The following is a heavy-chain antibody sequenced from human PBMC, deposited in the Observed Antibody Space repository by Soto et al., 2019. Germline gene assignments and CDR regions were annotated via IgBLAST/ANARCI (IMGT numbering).Heavy chain of an antibody. V-gene: IGHV4-59*01. D-gene: IGHD4-17*01. CDR3: ARLYGDYGRDYYYYYGMDV. CDR1: GGSISSYY. CDR2: IYYSGST. Sequence: SETLSLTCTVSGGSISSYYWSWIRQPPGKGLEWIGYIYYSGSTNYNPSLKSRVTISVDTSKNQFSLKLSSVTAADTAVYYCARLYGDYGRDYYYYYGMDVWGQGTTVTVSS. J-gene: IGHJ6*02.